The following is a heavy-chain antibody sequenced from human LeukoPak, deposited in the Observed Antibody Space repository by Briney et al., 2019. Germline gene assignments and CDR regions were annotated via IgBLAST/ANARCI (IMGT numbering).Heavy chain of an antibody. CDR2: IKSKTDGGTT. D-gene: IGHD3-22*01. J-gene: IGHJ4*02. V-gene: IGHV3-15*01. CDR3: TTVGSPPNDYYYDSSGYFSFDY. Sequence: GGSLRLSCAASGFTFSNAWMSWVRQAPGKGLEWVGRIKSKTDGGTTDYAAPVKGRFTISRDDSKNTLYLQMNSLKTEDTAVYYCTTVGSPPNDYYYDSSGYFSFDYWGRGTLVTVSS. CDR1: GFTFSNAW.